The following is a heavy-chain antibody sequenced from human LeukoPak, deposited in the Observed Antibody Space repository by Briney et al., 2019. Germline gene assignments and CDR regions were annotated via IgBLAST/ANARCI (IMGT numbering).Heavy chain of an antibody. J-gene: IGHJ6*02. CDR1: GFSFSSYG. CDR2: IWYDGSNK. V-gene: IGHV3-33*01. D-gene: IGHD5-12*01. CDR3: ARGGRYYYYGMDL. Sequence: GGSLRLSCAASGFSFSSYGMHWVRQAPGKGLEWVALIWYDGSNKYYADSVKGRFTISRDNPKNTLYLQMNSLRAEDTAVYYCARGGRYYYYGMDLWGQGTTVTVSS.